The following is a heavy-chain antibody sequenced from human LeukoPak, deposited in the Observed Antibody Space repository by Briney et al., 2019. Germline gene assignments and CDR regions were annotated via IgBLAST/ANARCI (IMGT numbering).Heavy chain of an antibody. D-gene: IGHD5-18*01. J-gene: IGHJ4*02. CDR2: IFNRGST. CDR1: GVSISSHY. V-gene: IGHV4-59*11. Sequence: SETLSLTCTVSGVSISSHYWSWIRQSPGKGLEWIGYIFNRGSTNYSPSLKSRVTMSVDASKNQFSLKLSSVTAVDTAVYYCARDTAIFEYWGQGTLVSVSS. CDR3: ARDTAIFEY.